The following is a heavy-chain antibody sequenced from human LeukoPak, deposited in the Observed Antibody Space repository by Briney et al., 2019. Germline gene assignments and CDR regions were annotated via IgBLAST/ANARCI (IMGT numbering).Heavy chain of an antibody. CDR2: IYYSGST. CDR1: GGSISSGDYY. Sequence: SETLSLTCTVSGGSISSGDYYWSWIRQPPGKGLEWIGYIYYSGSTYYNPSLKSRVTISVDTSKNQFSPKLSSVTAADTAVYYCARGNSNYVGAYYFDYWGQGTLVTVSS. D-gene: IGHD4-11*01. V-gene: IGHV4-30-4*08. CDR3: ARGNSNYVGAYYFDY. J-gene: IGHJ4*02.